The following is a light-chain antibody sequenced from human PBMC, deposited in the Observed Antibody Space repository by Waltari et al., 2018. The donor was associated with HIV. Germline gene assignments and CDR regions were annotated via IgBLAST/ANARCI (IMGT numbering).Light chain of an antibody. J-gene: IGLJ2*01. CDR1: SSDVGGYDF. CDR3: SSYTGSSTYVV. CDR2: EVS. Sequence: QSALTQPASVSGSPGQSITISCAGTSSDVGGYDFVSWYQQHPGKAPKLMFYEVSKRPSGGSKRFSGSKSGNTASLTVSGLQAEDEADYYCSSYTGSSTYVVFGGGTKLTVL. V-gene: IGLV2-14*01.